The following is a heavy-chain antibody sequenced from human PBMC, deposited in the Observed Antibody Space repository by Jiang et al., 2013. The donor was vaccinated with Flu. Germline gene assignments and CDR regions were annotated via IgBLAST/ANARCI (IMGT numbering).Heavy chain of an antibody. CDR3: ARGDSDWAFDY. CDR2: ISSRSSTI. D-gene: IGHD6-19*01. Sequence: QLLESWGRLGTAGGSLRLSCAASGFTFSSYSMNWVRQAPGKGLEWVSYISSRSSTIYYADSVKGRFTISRDNAKNSLYLQMNSLRAEDTAVYYCARGDSDWAFDYWGQGTLVTVSS. J-gene: IGHJ4*02. V-gene: IGHV3-48*01. CDR1: GFTFSSYS.